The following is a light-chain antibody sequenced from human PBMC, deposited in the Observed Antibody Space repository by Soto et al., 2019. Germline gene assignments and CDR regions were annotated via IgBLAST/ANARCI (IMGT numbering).Light chain of an antibody. CDR2: GAS. J-gene: IGKJ5*01. V-gene: IGKV3-20*01. CDR1: QSVSSSY. Sequence: EIVLTQSPCTLSLSPGERATLSCRASQSVSSSYLAWYQQKPGQAPRLLIYGASSKATGLPDRFSGSGSGTDVTLTISRLEPEDFAVYYCQQYGSSPPITFGQGTRLEIK. CDR3: QQYGSSPPIT.